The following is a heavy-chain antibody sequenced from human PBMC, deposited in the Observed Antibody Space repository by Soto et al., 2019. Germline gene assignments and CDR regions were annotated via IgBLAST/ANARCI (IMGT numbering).Heavy chain of an antibody. Sequence: QVNLVQSGAEVRKPGASVKVSCKASGYSFTNYPIAWVRLAPGQGLEWMGWISAYSGDTNYAQKFQGRVTMTRVTSTTTAYLDPRSLRSDDTAVYYCSRALTFMFLAPAYWGQGTPVTVSS. J-gene: IGHJ4*02. CDR1: GYSFTNYP. CDR3: SRALTFMFLAPAY. CDR2: ISAYSGDT. V-gene: IGHV1-18*01. D-gene: IGHD3-10*02.